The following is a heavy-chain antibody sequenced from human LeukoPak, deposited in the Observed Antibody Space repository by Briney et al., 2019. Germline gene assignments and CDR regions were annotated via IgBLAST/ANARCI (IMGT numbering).Heavy chain of an antibody. CDR3: ARDRTTVVTNFDY. CDR1: GYTFNSYG. V-gene: IGHV1-18*01. Sequence: ASVKVSCKASGYTFNSYGISWVRQAPGQGLEWMGWISADNGNTNYAQKLQGRVTMTTDTSTSTAHMELRSLRSDDTAVYYCARDRTTVVTNFDYWGQGTLVTVSS. J-gene: IGHJ4*02. CDR2: ISADNGNT. D-gene: IGHD4-23*01.